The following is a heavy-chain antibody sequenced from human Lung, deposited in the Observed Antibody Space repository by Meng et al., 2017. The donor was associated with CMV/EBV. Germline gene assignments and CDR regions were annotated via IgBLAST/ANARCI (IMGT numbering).Heavy chain of an antibody. CDR1: GGSISSSSYY. J-gene: IGHJ6*02. D-gene: IGHD5/OR15-5a*01. Sequence: SETLSLTCTVSGGSISSSSYYWSWIRQHPGKGREWIGYVFHTGATYYSPSLNSRLTLSLDTSKNQFSLKLSSVTAADTAVSYCARDSLYEPKYGTDVWGPGTTVTVSS. CDR3: ARDSLYEPKYGTDV. CDR2: VFHTGAT. V-gene: IGHV4-31*03.